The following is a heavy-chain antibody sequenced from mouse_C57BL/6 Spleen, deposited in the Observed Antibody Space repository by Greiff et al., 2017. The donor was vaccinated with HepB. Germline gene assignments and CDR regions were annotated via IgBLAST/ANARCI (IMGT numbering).Heavy chain of an antibody. CDR2: IYPGDGDT. Sequence: QVQLQQSGPELVKPGASVKISCKASGYAFSSSWMNWVKQRPGKGLEWIGRIYPGDGDTNYNGKFKGKATLTADKSSSTAYMQLSSLTSEDSAVYFCARGGDDYHWYFDVWGTGTTVTVSS. D-gene: IGHD2-4*01. CDR3: ARGGDDYHWYFDV. J-gene: IGHJ1*03. V-gene: IGHV1-82*01. CDR1: GYAFSSSW.